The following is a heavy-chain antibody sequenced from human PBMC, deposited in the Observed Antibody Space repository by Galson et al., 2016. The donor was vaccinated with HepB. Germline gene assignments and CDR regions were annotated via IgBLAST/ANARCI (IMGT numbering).Heavy chain of an antibody. V-gene: IGHV3-15*07. CDR3: TTRSDYYYDSSGYYSLRDY. D-gene: IGHD3-22*01. CDR2: IKSKADGGTT. Sequence: SLRLSCAASGFTFKNAWMNWVRQAPGKGLEWVGRIKSKADGGTTDYAAPVKGRFTISRDDSKNTLYLQMNSLKTEDTAVYYCTTRSDYYYDSSGYYSLRDYWGQGTLVTVSS. CDR1: GFTFKNAW. J-gene: IGHJ4*02.